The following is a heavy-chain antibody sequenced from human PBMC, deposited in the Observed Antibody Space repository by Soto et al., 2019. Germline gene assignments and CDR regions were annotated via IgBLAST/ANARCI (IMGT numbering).Heavy chain of an antibody. D-gene: IGHD3-10*01. J-gene: IGHJ6*02. V-gene: IGHV5-51*01. Sequence: GESLKISCKGSGYSFTSYWIGWVRQMPGKGLEWMGIIYPGDSDTRYSPSFQGQVTISADKSISTAYLQWSSLKASDTAMYYCARREDYGSGSFLSYYYYGMDVWGQGTTVTVSS. CDR3: ARREDYGSGSFLSYYYYGMDV. CDR1: GYSFTSYW. CDR2: IYPGDSDT.